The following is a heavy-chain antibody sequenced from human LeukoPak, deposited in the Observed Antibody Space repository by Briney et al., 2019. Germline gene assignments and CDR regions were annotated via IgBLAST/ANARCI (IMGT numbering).Heavy chain of an antibody. V-gene: IGHV3-30*01. CDR3: ARQGYSFHYQHQYIDV. Sequence: PGGSLRLSCAASGFTFGSHALHWVRQAPGKGLDWLAGISPDGRDEYYAESVKGRFTISRDNSKNTLYVEMTSLRGDDTAVYFCARQGYSFHYQHQYIDVWGKGTTVTVSS. J-gene: IGHJ6*04. CDR2: ISPDGRDE. CDR1: GFTFGSHA. D-gene: IGHD5-18*01.